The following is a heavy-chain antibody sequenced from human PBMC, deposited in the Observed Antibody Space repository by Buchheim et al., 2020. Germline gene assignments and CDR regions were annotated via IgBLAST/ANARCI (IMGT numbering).Heavy chain of an antibody. V-gene: IGHV3-20*01. J-gene: IGHJ2*01. CDR2: INWNGANT. CDR1: GFTFDDYG. CDR3: ARRYSGYNFGWYFDL. D-gene: IGHD5-12*01. Sequence: EVQLVEPGGDVVRPGGSLKISCAASGFTFDDYGMSWVRQAPRKGLEWVSGINWNGANTGYADSVNGRFTISRDNAKNSLFLQMNSLRAEDTALYHCARRYSGYNFGWYFDLWGRGTL.